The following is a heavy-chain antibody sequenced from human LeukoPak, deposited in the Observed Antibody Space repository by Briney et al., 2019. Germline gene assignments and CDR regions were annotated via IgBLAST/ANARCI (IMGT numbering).Heavy chain of an antibody. D-gene: IGHD3-22*01. CDR3: ARVFGSYYYDSSGYRMGDY. CDR1: GYTFTSYY. J-gene: IGHJ4*02. V-gene: IGHV1-46*01. Sequence: ASVKVSCKASGYTFTSYYMHWVRQAPGQGLEWMGVINPSGGSTSYAQKFQGRVTMTRDTSTSTVYMELSSLRSEDTAVYYCARVFGSYYYDSSGYRMGDYWGQGTLVTVSS. CDR2: INPSGGST.